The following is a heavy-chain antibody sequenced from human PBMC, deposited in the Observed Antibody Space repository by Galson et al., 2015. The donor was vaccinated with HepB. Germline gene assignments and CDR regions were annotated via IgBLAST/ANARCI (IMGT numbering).Heavy chain of an antibody. J-gene: IGHJ6*02. Sequence: QSGAEVKKPGASVKVSCKASGYTFTSYGISWVRQAPGQGLEWMGWISAYNGNTNYAQKLQGRVTMTTDTSTSTAYMELRSLRSDDTAVYYCARAGMTTFLLDYYYYGMDVWGQGTTVTVSS. D-gene: IGHD3-16*01. V-gene: IGHV1-18*01. CDR2: ISAYNGNT. CDR3: ARAGMTTFLLDYYYYGMDV. CDR1: GYTFTSYG.